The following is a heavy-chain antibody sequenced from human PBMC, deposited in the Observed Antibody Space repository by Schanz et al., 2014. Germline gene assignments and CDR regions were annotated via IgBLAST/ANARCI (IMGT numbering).Heavy chain of an antibody. CDR2: IYSDGST. Sequence: EVQLVESGGGLVQPGGSLRLSCAASGFTVSNNYMSWVRQAPGKGLECVSIIYSDGSTYYVDSVKGRFIISRDNSKNTVYIQMNSLSAEDTAVYYCARDPGGTKPHGLWGQGTLVTVSS. CDR3: ARDPGGTKPHGL. V-gene: IGHV3-66*01. J-gene: IGHJ4*02. CDR1: GFTVSNNY. D-gene: IGHD2-15*01.